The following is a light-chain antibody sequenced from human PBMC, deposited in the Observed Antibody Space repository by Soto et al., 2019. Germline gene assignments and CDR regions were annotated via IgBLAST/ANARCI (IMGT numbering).Light chain of an antibody. Sequence: EIVMTQSPATLSVTPGERATLSCRASQSVSSNLAWYQQKPGQAPRLLIYGASTRATGIPARFSGSGSGTDFTLTISRLEPEDFAVYYCQQYGSSLGTFGQGTRLEIK. J-gene: IGKJ5*01. CDR1: QSVSSN. CDR3: QQYGSSLGT. CDR2: GAS. V-gene: IGKV3-20*01.